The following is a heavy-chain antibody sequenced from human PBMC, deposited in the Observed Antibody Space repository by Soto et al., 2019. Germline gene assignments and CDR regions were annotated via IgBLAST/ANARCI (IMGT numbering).Heavy chain of an antibody. J-gene: IGHJ4*02. D-gene: IGHD5-18*01. Sequence: SETLSLTCTVSGGSITSSNYYWSWIRQSPGEGLEWIGHIYSSGTAYYNPSLMSRVSMSIDTSKNQFSLNLNSVTVADTAVYFCARELRGYSYGPGEVYRGRGTLVTVSS. CDR1: GGSITSSNYY. V-gene: IGHV4-30-4*01. CDR3: ARELRGYSYGPGEVY. CDR2: IYSSGTA.